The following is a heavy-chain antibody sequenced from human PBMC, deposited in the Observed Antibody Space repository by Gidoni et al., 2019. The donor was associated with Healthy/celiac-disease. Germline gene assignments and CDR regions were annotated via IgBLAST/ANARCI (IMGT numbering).Heavy chain of an antibody. CDR3: AHSVVTAILIYFDY. CDR2: IYWDDDK. Sequence: QITLQESGPTLVKPTQTLTLTCTFSGFSLSTSGVGVGWIRQPPGKALEWLALIYWDDDKRYSPSLKSKLTITKDTSKNQVVLTMTNMDPVDTATYYCAHSVVTAILIYFDYWGQGTLVTVSS. D-gene: IGHD2-21*02. V-gene: IGHV2-5*02. CDR1: GFSLSTSGVG. J-gene: IGHJ4*02.